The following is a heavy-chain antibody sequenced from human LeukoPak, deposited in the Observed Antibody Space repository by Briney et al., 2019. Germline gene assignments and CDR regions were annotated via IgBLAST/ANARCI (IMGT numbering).Heavy chain of an antibody. D-gene: IGHD3-10*01. Sequence: PGGSLRLSCAASGFTFSRYWMHWVRQAPGKGLVWVSRINSDGSSTSYADSVKGRFTISSDTSKNTLSLQMNSLRAEDTAVYYCARDLSPVVRASPMGYWGQGTLVTVSS. V-gene: IGHV3-74*01. CDR3: ARDLSPVVRASPMGY. CDR1: GFTFSRYW. J-gene: IGHJ4*02. CDR2: INSDGSST.